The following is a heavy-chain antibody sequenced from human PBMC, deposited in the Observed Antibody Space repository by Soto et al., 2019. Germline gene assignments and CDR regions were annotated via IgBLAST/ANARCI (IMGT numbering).Heavy chain of an antibody. Sequence: SQTLSLTCAISGDSVSSNSAAWNWIRQSPSRGLEWLGRTYYRSKWYNDYAVSVKSRITINPDTSKNQFSLQLNSVTPEDTAVYYCARDFVYYYSSGYDSAPHFDYWGQGTLVTVSS. CDR2: TYYRSKWYN. CDR1: GDSVSSNSAA. J-gene: IGHJ4*02. D-gene: IGHD3-22*01. CDR3: ARDFVYYYSSGYDSAPHFDY. V-gene: IGHV6-1*01.